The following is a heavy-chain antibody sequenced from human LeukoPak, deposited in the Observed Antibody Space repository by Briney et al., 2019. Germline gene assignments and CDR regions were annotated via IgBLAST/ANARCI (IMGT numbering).Heavy chain of an antibody. J-gene: IGHJ4*02. D-gene: IGHD6-13*01. CDR2: IYYSGST. CDR3: ARDFGSSASYVFDY. CDR1: GGSISSSSYY. V-gene: IGHV4-39*07. Sequence: SETLSLTCTVSGGSISSSSYYWGWIRQPPGKGLEWIGSIYYSGSTYYNPSLKSRVTISVDRSKNQFSLKLSSVTAADTAVYYCARDFGSSASYVFDYWGQGTLVTVSS.